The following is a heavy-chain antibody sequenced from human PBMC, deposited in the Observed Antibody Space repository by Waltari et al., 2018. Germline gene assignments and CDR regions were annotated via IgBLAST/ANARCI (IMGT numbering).Heavy chain of an antibody. Sequence: QVQLQQWGAGLLKPSETLSLTCAVYGGSFSGYSWSWIRQPPGKVLEGIGELNNRGSTNSNLSLKSRVTISVDTPKTQFSLKLRSVTAADASVYYCARGRAVKIFGVVIPYLDYWRQGTLVTVSS. J-gene: IGHJ4*02. CDR2: LNNRGST. V-gene: IGHV4-34*01. CDR1: GGSFSGYS. CDR3: ARGRAVKIFGVVIPYLDY. D-gene: IGHD3-3*01.